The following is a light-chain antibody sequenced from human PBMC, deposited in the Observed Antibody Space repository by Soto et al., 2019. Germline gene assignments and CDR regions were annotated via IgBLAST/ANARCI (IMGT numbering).Light chain of an antibody. CDR2: DAS. CDR3: QQYGSSPRLT. Sequence: EIVLTQSPDTLSLSPGERATPSCRASQSVTSSYLAWYQQRPGQAPRLLIYDASSRAPGIPDRFSGSGSETDFTLTISRLEPEDFAVYYCQQYGSSPRLTFGGGTKVEI. V-gene: IGKV3-20*01. CDR1: QSVTSSY. J-gene: IGKJ4*01.